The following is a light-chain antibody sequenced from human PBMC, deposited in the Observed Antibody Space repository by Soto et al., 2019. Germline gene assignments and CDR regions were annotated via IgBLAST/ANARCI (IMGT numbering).Light chain of an antibody. J-gene: IGKJ1*01. CDR2: GAS. CDR3: QQYATSPLT. V-gene: IGKV3-20*01. CDR1: QGVGNNY. Sequence: EILLTQSPGTLSLSPGERVTLSCRASQGVGNNYLAWYQQKPGQAPRLLVHGASNRATGIPDRFSGSGSETDFTLTISRLEPEDFAVYYCQQYATSPLTFGQGTGGYQ.